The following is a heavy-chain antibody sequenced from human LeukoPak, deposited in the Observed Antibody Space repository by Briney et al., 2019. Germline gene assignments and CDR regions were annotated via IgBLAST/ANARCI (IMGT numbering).Heavy chain of an antibody. CDR3: ARDLHYDSSGYYNNREAFDI. CDR2: ISYDGSNK. Sequence: PGGSLRLSCAATGFTFSSYAMHWVRQAPGKGLEWVAVISYDGSNKYYADSVKGRFTISRDNSKNTLYLQMNSLRAEDTAVYYCARDLHYDSSGYYNNREAFDIWGQGTMVTVSS. J-gene: IGHJ3*02. CDR1: GFTFSSYA. V-gene: IGHV3-30-3*01. D-gene: IGHD3-22*01.